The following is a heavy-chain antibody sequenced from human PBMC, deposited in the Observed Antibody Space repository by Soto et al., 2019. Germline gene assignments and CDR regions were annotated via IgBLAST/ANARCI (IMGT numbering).Heavy chain of an antibody. D-gene: IGHD1-26*01. Sequence: QVQLVESGGDVVQPGRSLRLSCAASGFTFSTYSMHWVRQAPGKGLEWVAVISNDGSIKYYADPVKGRFTVSRDNSKNTLYLQVNNLRVEDTAVYYCAKDQAPYSPFYSEYWGQGTLVTVSS. CDR3: AKDQAPYSPFYSEY. CDR2: ISNDGSIK. V-gene: IGHV3-30*18. CDR1: GFTFSTYS. J-gene: IGHJ4*02.